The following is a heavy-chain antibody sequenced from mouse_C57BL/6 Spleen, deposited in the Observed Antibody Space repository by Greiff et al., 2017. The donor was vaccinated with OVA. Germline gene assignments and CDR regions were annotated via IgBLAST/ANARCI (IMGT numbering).Heavy chain of an antibody. CDR2: ISDGGSYT. D-gene: IGHD2-3*01. J-gene: IGHJ3*01. V-gene: IGHV5-4*03. Sequence: DVKLVESGGGLVKPGGSLKLSRAASGFTFSSYAMSWVRQTPEKRLEWVATISDGGSYTYYPDNVKGRFTISRDNAKNNLYLQMSHLKSEDTAMYYCALTHDGYYAWFAYWGQGTLVTVSA. CDR1: GFTFSSYA. CDR3: ALTHDGYYAWFAY.